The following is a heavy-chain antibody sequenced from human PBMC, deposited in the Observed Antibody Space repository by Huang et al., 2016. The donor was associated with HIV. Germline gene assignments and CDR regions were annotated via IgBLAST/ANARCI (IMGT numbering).Heavy chain of an antibody. J-gene: IGHJ4*02. CDR3: ARAVPGLGIRGRFYVDY. CDR2: ISDYSGNR. V-gene: IGHV1-18*04. CDR1: GYRFLSYT. D-gene: IGHD3-16*01. Sequence: QVQLVQSGAEVQKPGASVKGSCKASGYRFLSYTIAWVRQAPGQGLEWMGWISDYSGNRRDAQQVQGMVAMTTDTSTSTAYMELRGLRSDDTAVYFCARAVPGLGIRGRFYVDYWGQGTLVTVSS.